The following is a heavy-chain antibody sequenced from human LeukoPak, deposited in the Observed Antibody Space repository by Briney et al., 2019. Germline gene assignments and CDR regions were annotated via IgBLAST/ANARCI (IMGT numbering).Heavy chain of an antibody. CDR2: IYYSGST. J-gene: IGHJ4*02. V-gene: IGHV4-34*01. CDR1: GESFSDYY. Sequence: PSETLSLTCAVYGESFSDYYWAWIRQPPGKGLEWIANIYYSGSTYYSPSLKSRVIISVDTSKNQFSLKLSSVTAADTAVYYCARVTGYVIEDNFDYWGQGTLVTVSS. D-gene: IGHD2-15*01. CDR3: ARVTGYVIEDNFDY.